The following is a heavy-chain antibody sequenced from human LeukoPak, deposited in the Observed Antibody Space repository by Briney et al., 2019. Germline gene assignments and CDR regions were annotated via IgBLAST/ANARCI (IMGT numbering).Heavy chain of an antibody. V-gene: IGHV1-69*13. CDR3: ARGGRTEYYYDSSDY. J-gene: IGHJ4*02. Sequence: SVKVSCKASGGTFSSYAISWVRQAPGQGLEWMGGIIPIFGTANYAQKFQGRVTITADESTSTAYMELSSLRSEDTAVYYCARGGRTEYYYDSSDYWGQGTLVTVSS. CDR1: GGTFSSYA. D-gene: IGHD3-22*01. CDR2: IIPIFGTA.